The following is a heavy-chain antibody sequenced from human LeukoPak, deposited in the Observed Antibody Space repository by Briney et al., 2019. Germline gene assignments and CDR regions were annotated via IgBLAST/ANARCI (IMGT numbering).Heavy chain of an antibody. CDR3: ARGYYDSSGPDGDYFDY. CDR2: ISSSSSYI. CDR1: GFTFSSYS. V-gene: IGHV3-21*04. Sequence: PGGSLRLSCAASGFTFSSYSMNWVRQAPGKGLEWVSSISSSSSYIYYADSVKGRFTISRDNAKNSLYLQMNSLRAEDTAVYYCARGYYDSSGPDGDYFDYWGQGTLVTVSS. J-gene: IGHJ4*02. D-gene: IGHD3-22*01.